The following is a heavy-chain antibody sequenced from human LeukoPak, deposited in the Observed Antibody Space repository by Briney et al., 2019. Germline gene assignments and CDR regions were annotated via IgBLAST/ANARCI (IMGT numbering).Heavy chain of an antibody. CDR2: SGNT. Sequence: SETLSLTCTVSGASINNYYWTWIRQPPGKGLEWIGYSGNTNYNPSLKGRVTISIDTSKNQFSLKLTSVTAADAAIYYCARDTNWFDPWGLGTLVTVSS. D-gene: IGHD1-1*01. CDR1: GASINNYY. CDR3: ARDTNWFDP. J-gene: IGHJ5*02. V-gene: IGHV4-59*01.